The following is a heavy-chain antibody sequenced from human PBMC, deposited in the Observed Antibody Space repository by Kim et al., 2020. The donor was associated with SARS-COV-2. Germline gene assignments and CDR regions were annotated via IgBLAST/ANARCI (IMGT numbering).Heavy chain of an antibody. CDR3: ARDRGFVGYSYGSVFSYGMDV. J-gene: IGHJ6*02. Sequence: SETLSLTCTVSGGSISSYYWSWIRQPPGKGLEWIGYIYYSGSTNYNPSLKSRVTISVDTSKNQFSLKLSSVTAADTAVYYCARDRGFVGYSYGSVFSYGMDVWGQGTTVTVSS. V-gene: IGHV4-59*01. CDR1: GGSISSYY. CDR2: IYYSGST. D-gene: IGHD5-18*01.